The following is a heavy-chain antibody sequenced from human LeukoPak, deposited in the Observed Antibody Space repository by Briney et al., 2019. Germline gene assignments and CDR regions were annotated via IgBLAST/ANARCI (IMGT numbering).Heavy chain of an antibody. CDR3: ARYVVYGSGKYYFDY. CDR2: INYSGST. D-gene: IGHD3-10*01. V-gene: IGHV4-39*01. Sequence: SETLSLTCTVSGGSVSSTTYYWSWLRQPPGKGLEWIASINYSGSTYYNPSLKSRVTISVDTSENQFSLKLSSVTAADTAVYYCARYVVYGSGKYYFDYWGQGTLVTVSS. J-gene: IGHJ4*02. CDR1: GGSVSSTTYY.